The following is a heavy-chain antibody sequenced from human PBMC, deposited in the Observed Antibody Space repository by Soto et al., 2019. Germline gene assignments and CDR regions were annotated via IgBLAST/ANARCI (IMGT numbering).Heavy chain of an antibody. J-gene: IGHJ4*02. D-gene: IGHD1-1*01. CDR3: ARATGTLRSRNCDY. CDR1: GYTFTGYY. Sequence: ASVKVSCKASGYTFTGYYMHWVRQAPGQGLEWMGWINPNSGGTNYAQKFQGRVTMTRDTSISTAYMELSRLRSDDTAVYYCARATGTLRSRNCDYWGQGRLVTVSS. V-gene: IGHV1-2*02. CDR2: INPNSGGT.